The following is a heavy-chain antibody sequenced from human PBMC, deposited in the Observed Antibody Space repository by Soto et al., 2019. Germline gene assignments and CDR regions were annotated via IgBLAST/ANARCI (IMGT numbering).Heavy chain of an antibody. CDR3: ARDSSSWYYREYYYGMDV. CDR1: VFTFSSYE. Sequence: VGSLRLSCAASVFTFSSYEMNWVRHSPGKGLEWVSYISSSGSTIYYADSVKGRFTISRDNAKNSLYLQMNSLRAEDTAVYYCARDSSSWYYREYYYGMDVWGQGTTVTVSS. D-gene: IGHD6-13*01. V-gene: IGHV3-48*03. CDR2: ISSSGSTI. J-gene: IGHJ6*02.